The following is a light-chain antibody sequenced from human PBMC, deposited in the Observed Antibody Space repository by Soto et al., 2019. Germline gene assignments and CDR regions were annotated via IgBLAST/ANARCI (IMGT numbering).Light chain of an antibody. CDR3: SSYTNINTRACV. CDR2: GNR. CDR1: NSNLGAGYD. V-gene: IGLV1-40*01. J-gene: IGLJ1*01. Sequence: QSVLTQPPSVSGVPGQRVTISCTGNNSNLGAGYDVHWYQQLPGAAPKLVVFGNRNRPSGVPERFSGSKSGTSASLAITGLQAEDEADYYCSSYTNINTRACVFGTGTKLTVL.